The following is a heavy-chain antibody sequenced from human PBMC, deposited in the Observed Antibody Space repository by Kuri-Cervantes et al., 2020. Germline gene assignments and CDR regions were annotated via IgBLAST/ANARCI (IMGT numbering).Heavy chain of an antibody. D-gene: IGHD6-19*01. Sequence: SETLSLTCTVSGGSISSSSYYWGWLRQPPGKGLEWIGSIYYSGSTYYNPSLKSRVTISVDTSKNQLSLKLSSVTAADTAVYYCARHAGLEWLDKPAWWFDPWGQGTLVTVSS. J-gene: IGHJ5*02. V-gene: IGHV4-39*01. CDR1: GGSISSSSYY. CDR3: ARHAGLEWLDKPAWWFDP. CDR2: IYYSGST.